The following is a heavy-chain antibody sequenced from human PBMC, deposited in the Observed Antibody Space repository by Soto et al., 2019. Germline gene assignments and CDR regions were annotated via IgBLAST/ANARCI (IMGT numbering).Heavy chain of an antibody. D-gene: IGHD1-26*01. CDR1: GFTFSSYG. CDR2: ISYDGSNN. J-gene: IGHJ4*02. CDR3: ARDGQWELLSWYFYY. Sequence: QVQLVESGGGVVQPGRSLRLSCAASGFTFSSYGMHWVRQAPGKGLEWVAVISYDGSNNYYGDSVKGRFTISRDDSKKTLYLPMNSLRPEDTACYHCARDGQWELLSWYFYYWGQGTLVTVSS. V-gene: IGHV3-30*03.